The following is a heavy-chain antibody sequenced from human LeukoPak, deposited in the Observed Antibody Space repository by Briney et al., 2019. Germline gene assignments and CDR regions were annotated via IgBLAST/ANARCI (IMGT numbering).Heavy chain of an antibody. D-gene: IGHD2-15*01. Sequence: PGGSLRLSCAASGFTFSTYAMTRVRQAPGKGLEWVSVISGSGGSTYYADSVKGRFALSRDNSQNTLYLQMNSLRAEDTAVYYCAKSTGGVVVVAADYWGQGTLVTVSS. J-gene: IGHJ4*02. V-gene: IGHV3-23*01. CDR3: AKSTGGVVVVAADY. CDR1: GFTFSTYA. CDR2: ISGSGGST.